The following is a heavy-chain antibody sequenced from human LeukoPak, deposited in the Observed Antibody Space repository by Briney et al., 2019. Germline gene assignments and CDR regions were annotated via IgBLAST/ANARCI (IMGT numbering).Heavy chain of an antibody. CDR1: GFTFSNAW. CDR3: TAGTGRSDFDY. CDR2: IKRKGDDGTI. D-gene: IGHD3/OR15-3a*01. V-gene: IGHV3-15*01. Sequence: PGGSHSLSCAASGFTFSNAWMSWVRQAPGRGLEWVGRIKRKGDDGTIDYAAPVKGRLSISRDDSKNTLYLQMNSLKSEDTAVYYCTAGTGRSDFDYWGQGTLVTVSS. J-gene: IGHJ4*02.